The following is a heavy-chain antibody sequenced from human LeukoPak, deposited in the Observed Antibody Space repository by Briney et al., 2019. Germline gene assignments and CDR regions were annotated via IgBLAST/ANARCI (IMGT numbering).Heavy chain of an antibody. CDR2: IYYSGST. CDR1: GGSISSSSCY. V-gene: IGHV4-39*07. J-gene: IGHJ4*02. Sequence: PSETLSLTCTVSGGSISSSSCYWGWIRQPPGKGLEWIGSIYYSGSTYYNPSLKSRVTISVDTSKNQFSLKLSSVTAADTAVYYCARGPGYYDSSGYFGNWGQGTLVTVSS. CDR3: ARGPGYYDSSGYFGN. D-gene: IGHD3-22*01.